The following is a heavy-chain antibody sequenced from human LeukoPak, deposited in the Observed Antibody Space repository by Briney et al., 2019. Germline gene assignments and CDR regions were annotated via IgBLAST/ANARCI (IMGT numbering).Heavy chain of an antibody. Sequence: ASVKVSFKASGYTFTGYYMHWVRQAPGQGLEWMGWINPNSGGTNYAQKFQGRVTMTRDTSISTAYMELSRLRSDDTAVYYCARLGEFVYGIDYWGQGTLVTVSS. CDR2: INPNSGGT. V-gene: IGHV1-2*02. D-gene: IGHD3-16*01. CDR3: ARLGEFVYGIDY. CDR1: GYTFTGYY. J-gene: IGHJ4*02.